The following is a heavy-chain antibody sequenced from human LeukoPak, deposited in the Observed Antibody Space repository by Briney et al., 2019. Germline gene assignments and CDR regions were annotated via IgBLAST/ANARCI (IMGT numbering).Heavy chain of an antibody. J-gene: IGHJ6*03. CDR3: ARRRDETATAAGYYHMDV. Sequence: SETLSLTCTVSGASISSYYWSWFRRPPGKGLEWIAYIFPSGSINFNPSLKSRVSISVDGSKNNFSLDLSSVTAADTAVYYCARRRDETATAAGYYHMDVWGKGTTVTVSS. CDR2: IFPSGSI. D-gene: IGHD3-22*01. V-gene: IGHV4-4*09. CDR1: GASISSYY.